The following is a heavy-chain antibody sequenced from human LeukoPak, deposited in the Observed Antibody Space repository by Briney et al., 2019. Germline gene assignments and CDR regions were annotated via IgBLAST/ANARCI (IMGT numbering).Heavy chain of an antibody. Sequence: PSETLSLTCTVSGGSISSSSYYWGWIRQPPGKGLEWIGSISYSGSTYYNPSLKSRVTISVDSSKNQFSLKLNSVTAADTAVYYCARDRPPTMVLFDYWGQGTLVTVSS. D-gene: IGHD4/OR15-4a*01. J-gene: IGHJ4*02. CDR1: GGSISSSSYY. CDR3: ARDRPPTMVLFDY. CDR2: ISYSGST. V-gene: IGHV4-39*07.